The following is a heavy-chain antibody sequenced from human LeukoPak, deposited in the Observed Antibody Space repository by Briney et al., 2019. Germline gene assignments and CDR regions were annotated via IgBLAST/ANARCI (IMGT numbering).Heavy chain of an antibody. CDR2: INHSVST. Sequence: SETLSLTCAVYGGSFSGYYWSWIRQPPGKGLEWIGEINHSVSTNYNPSLKSRVTISVDTSKNQFSLKLSSVTAADTAVYYCALVVSADDAFDIWGQGTMVTVSS. D-gene: IGHD3-22*01. V-gene: IGHV4-34*01. CDR3: ALVVSADDAFDI. J-gene: IGHJ3*02. CDR1: GGSFSGYY.